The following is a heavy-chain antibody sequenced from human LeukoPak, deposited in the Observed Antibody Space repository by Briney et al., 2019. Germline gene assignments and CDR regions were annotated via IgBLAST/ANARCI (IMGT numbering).Heavy chain of an antibody. CDR3: AQTPNGWFGEFDY. Sequence: GGSLRLSCAASGLNFRNYYMGWIRQAPGKWLEWVAYITDNVRKSLYADSVKGRFTISRDKAKHSLYQQMKRLRAEDQAAHHCAQTPNGWFGEFDYWGQGTLVTVSS. CDR2: ITDNVRKS. D-gene: IGHD3-10*01. J-gene: IGHJ4*02. V-gene: IGHV3-11*04. CDR1: GLNFRNYY.